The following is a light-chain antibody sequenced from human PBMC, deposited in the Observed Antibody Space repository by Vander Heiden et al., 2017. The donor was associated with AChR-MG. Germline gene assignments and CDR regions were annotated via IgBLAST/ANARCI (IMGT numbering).Light chain of an antibody. J-gene: IGLJ3*02. Sequence: QSVLTQPPSVSGAPGQRVTISCTGSSSNIGAVYDVHWYQPLPGTAPKLLIYGNSNRPSGVPDRFSGSKSGTSASLAITGLQAEDEADYYCQSYDSSLSGWVFGGGTKLTVL. CDR2: GNS. CDR1: SSNIGAVYD. V-gene: IGLV1-40*01. CDR3: QSYDSSLSGWV.